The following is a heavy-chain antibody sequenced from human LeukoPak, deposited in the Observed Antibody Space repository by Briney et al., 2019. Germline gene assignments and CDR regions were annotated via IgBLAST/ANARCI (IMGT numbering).Heavy chain of an antibody. Sequence: GESLRLSCAASGFTFSSYELNWLRQAPGKGLEWVSSIFQGGGEIHYADSVRGRFTISRDNSKSTLFLQMNSLRAEDSAIYYCATYRQVLLPFESWGQGTLVTVSS. CDR3: ATYRQVLLPFES. V-gene: IGHV3-23*01. J-gene: IGHJ4*02. CDR2: IFQGGGEI. CDR1: GFTFSSYE. D-gene: IGHD5-18*01.